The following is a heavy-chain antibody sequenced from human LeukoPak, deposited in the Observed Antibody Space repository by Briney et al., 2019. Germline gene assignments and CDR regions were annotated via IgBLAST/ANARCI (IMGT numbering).Heavy chain of an antibody. J-gene: IGHJ4*02. D-gene: IGHD2-2*01. CDR1: GFTFTTYW. Sequence: GGSLRLSCATSGFTFTTYWMNWVRQAPGKGLEWVANIKQDGTEKYYVDSVKGRFTISRDNARNSLYLQMNSLRAEDTAVYYCAKDRGGYCSSTSCSAQGYFDYWGQGTLVTVSS. V-gene: IGHV3-7*01. CDR3: AKDRGGYCSSTSCSAQGYFDY. CDR2: IKQDGTEK.